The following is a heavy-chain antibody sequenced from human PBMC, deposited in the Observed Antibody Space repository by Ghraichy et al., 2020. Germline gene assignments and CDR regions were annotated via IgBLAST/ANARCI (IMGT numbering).Heavy chain of an antibody. CDR3: ARDWSYSMHY. D-gene: IGHD1-26*01. CDR2: INSDGSGT. V-gene: IGHV3-74*01. J-gene: IGHJ4*02. CDR1: GFTFSGAW. Sequence: GESLNISCAASGFTFSGAWLHWVRQAPGKGLVWVSRINSDGSGTNYADSVKGRFTISRDNAKNTLYLQMSSLKAEDTAVYYCARDWSYSMHYWGQGTLVIVSS.